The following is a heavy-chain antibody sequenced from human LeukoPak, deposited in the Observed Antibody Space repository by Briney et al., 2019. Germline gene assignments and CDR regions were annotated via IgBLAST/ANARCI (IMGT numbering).Heavy chain of an antibody. J-gene: IGHJ3*02. CDR1: GGTFSSYA. CDR2: IIPIFGTA. V-gene: IGHV1-69*01. Sequence: SVKVSCKASGGTFSSYAISWVRQAPGQGLEWMGGIIPIFGTANYAQKFQGRVTITADESTSTAYMELSSLRSEDTAVYYCASGPYYYDSSGYYGEDAFDIWGQGTMVTVSS. D-gene: IGHD3-22*01. CDR3: ASGPYYYDSSGYYGEDAFDI.